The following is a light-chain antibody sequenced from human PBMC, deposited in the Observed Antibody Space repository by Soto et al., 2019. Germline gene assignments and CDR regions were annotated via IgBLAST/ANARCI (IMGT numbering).Light chain of an antibody. Sequence: EIVLTQSPGTLSLSPGERATLSCRASQSVDATYLAWYQQKPGQTPRFLIYGASSRATGIPDRFTGSGSGTDFTLTISSLQAEDVAVYYCQQYYTTPWTFGQGTKVDIK. CDR3: QQYYTTPWT. J-gene: IGKJ1*01. CDR1: QSVDATY. V-gene: IGKV3-20*01. CDR2: GAS.